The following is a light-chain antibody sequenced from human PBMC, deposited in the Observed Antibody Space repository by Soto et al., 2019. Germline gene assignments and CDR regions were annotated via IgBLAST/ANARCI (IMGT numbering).Light chain of an antibody. V-gene: IGKV3-20*01. CDR2: GAS. CDR1: QSVSNNY. J-gene: IGKJ1*01. Sequence: EIVLTQSPGTLSLSPGERATLSCRASQSVSNNYLAWYQQKPGQAPRLVIYGASNRATGIPDRFSASGSGTDFTLTISRLGPEDFAVYFCQQYSSSPLTFVEGTKVEIK. CDR3: QQYSSSPLT.